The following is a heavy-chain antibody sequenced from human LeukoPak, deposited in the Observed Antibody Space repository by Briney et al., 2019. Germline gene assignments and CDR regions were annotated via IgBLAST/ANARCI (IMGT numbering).Heavy chain of an antibody. CDR1: GFIFSNYD. J-gene: IGHJ4*02. Sequence: GGSLRLSCITSGFIFSNYDMHWVRHPTGKGLEWVAAIATSGATYYADSLKGRFIISREDAQNSLYLQINSLRARDTAVYFCARAYGPGSSFAFPDYWGQGTLVTVSS. CDR2: IATSGAT. V-gene: IGHV3-13*01. CDR3: ARAYGPGSSFAFPDY. D-gene: IGHD3-10*01.